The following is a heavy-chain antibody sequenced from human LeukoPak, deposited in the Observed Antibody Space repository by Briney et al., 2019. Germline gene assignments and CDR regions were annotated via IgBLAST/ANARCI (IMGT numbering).Heavy chain of an antibody. J-gene: IGHJ5*02. CDR1: GGSISSYY. CDR3: ARVEAEMATESGWFDP. CDR2: IYYSGST. V-gene: IGHV4-59*01. D-gene: IGHD5-24*01. Sequence: KASETLSLTCTVSGGSISSYYWSWIRQPPGKGLEWIGYIYYSGSTNYNPSLKSRVTISVDTSKNQFSLKLSSVTAADTAVYYCARVEAEMATESGWFDPWGQGTLVTVSS.